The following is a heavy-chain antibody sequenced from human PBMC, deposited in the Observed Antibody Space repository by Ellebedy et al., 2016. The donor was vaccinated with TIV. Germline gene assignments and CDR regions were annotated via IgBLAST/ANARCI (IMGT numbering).Heavy chain of an antibody. CDR2: ISSSGTYI. D-gene: IGHD4-17*01. CDR1: GFTFSSYS. J-gene: IGHJ4*02. Sequence: GEFLKISCAASGFTFSSYSMNWVRQAPGKGLEWVSCISSSGTYIYYADSLKGRFTISRDSAKNSLYLQMNSLRAEDTAVYYCARGSGDLPFDYWGQGTLVTVSS. CDR3: ARGSGDLPFDY. V-gene: IGHV3-21*01.